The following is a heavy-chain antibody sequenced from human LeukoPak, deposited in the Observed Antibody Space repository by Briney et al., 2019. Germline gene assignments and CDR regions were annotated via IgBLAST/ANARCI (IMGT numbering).Heavy chain of an antibody. Sequence: GASVKVSCKASGYTFTGYYMHWVRQAPGQGLEWMGWINPNSGGTNYAQKFHGRVTMTRDTSISTACMELSRLRSDDTAVYYCARGCTSTSCYSPAWFDPWGQGTLITVSS. V-gene: IGHV1-2*02. CDR3: ARGCTSTSCYSPAWFDP. D-gene: IGHD2-2*02. J-gene: IGHJ5*02. CDR2: INPNSGGT. CDR1: GYTFTGYY.